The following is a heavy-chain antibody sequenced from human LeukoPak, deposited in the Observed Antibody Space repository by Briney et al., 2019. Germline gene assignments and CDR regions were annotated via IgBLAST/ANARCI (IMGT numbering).Heavy chain of an antibody. CDR2: INPNSGGT. Sequence: ASVKVSCKASGYTFTGYYMHWVRQAPGQGLEWMGWINPNSGGTNYAQKFQGRVTMTRDTSISTAYMELSRLRSDDTAVYYCVREDYDILTGYYAYDAFDIWGQGTMVTVSS. CDR1: GYTFTGYY. D-gene: IGHD3-9*01. V-gene: IGHV1-2*02. J-gene: IGHJ3*02. CDR3: VREDYDILTGYYAYDAFDI.